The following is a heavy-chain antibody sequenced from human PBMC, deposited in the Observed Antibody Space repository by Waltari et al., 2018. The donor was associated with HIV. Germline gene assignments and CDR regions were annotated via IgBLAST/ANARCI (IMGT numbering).Heavy chain of an antibody. CDR2: IKQDGREK. Sequence: EVQLVESGGGLVQPGGSLRLSCVASGFTFRNYWMSWVRQAPGKGLEWVASIKQDGREKRDVDSLKGRFTISRDNAKNSLYLQMNSLRAEDTAVYYCSRDVGAIDCWGQGTLVTVSS. D-gene: IGHD3-16*01. J-gene: IGHJ4*02. CDR1: GFTFRNYW. CDR3: SRDVGAIDC. V-gene: IGHV3-7*01.